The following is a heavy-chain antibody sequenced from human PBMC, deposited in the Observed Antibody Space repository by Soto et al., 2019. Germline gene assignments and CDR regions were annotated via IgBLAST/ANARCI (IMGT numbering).Heavy chain of an antibody. CDR3: ARAQSLYGATGLNDY. J-gene: IGHJ4*02. CDR2: ISAYNGNT. CDR1: GYTFTSYG. Sequence: QVQLVQSGAEVKKPGASVKVSCKASGYTFTSYGISWVRQAPGQGLEWMGWISAYNGNTNYAQKLQGRVTMTTDTSTSTAYMELRSLRSADTAVYYCARAQSLYGATGLNDYCGQGTLVTVSS. V-gene: IGHV1-18*01. D-gene: IGHD4-17*01.